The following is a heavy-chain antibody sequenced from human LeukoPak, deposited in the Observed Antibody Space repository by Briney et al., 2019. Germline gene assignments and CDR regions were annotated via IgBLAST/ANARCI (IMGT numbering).Heavy chain of an antibody. D-gene: IGHD3-10*01. CDR2: IWHDGINK. V-gene: IGHV3-33*01. CDR1: GFTSSSYG. J-gene: IGHJ6*04. Sequence: PGGSLRLSCAASGFTSSSYGMHWVRQAPGKGLEGVAVIWHDGINKYYADSVKGRFTISRDNSKNTLYLQMNSLRAEDTAVYYCPRDLLEGPLLWFGELLTGMDVWGKGTTVTVSS. CDR3: PRDLLEGPLLWFGELLTGMDV.